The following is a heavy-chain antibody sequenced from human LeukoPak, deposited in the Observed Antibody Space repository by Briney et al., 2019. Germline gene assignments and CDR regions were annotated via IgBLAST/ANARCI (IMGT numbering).Heavy chain of an antibody. Sequence: GGSLRLSCAVSGFTFSDYAMSWVRQAPGKGLEWVSTISGSGGSTYSADSVKGRFTISRDNSRNTLYLQMNSLRAEDTAIYYCAKGGPQFFDYWGQGALVTVSS. CDR3: AKGGPQFFDY. CDR1: GFTFSDYA. D-gene: IGHD5-24*01. J-gene: IGHJ4*02. V-gene: IGHV3-23*01. CDR2: ISGSGGST.